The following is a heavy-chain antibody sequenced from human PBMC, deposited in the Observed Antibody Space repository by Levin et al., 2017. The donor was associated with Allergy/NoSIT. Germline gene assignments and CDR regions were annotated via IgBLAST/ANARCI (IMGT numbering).Heavy chain of an antibody. CDR2: ISSSSSYI. J-gene: IGHJ4*02. D-gene: IGHD3/OR15-3a*01. Sequence: GGSLRLSCAASGFTFSSYSMNWVRQAPGKGLEWVSSISSSSSYIYYADSVKGRFTISRDNAKNSLYLQMNSLRAEDTAVYYCARGPPQASWTNGYWGQGTLVTVSS. CDR1: GFTFSSYS. V-gene: IGHV3-21*01. CDR3: ARGPPQASWTNGY.